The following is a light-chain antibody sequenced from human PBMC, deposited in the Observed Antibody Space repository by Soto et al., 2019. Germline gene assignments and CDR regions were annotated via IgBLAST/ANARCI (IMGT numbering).Light chain of an antibody. Sequence: QSALTQPASVSGSPGQSITISCTGTSSDVGGYNYVSWYQQHPGKAPKLIIYDVSNRPSGVSNRFSGSKSGNTASLTISGLQAEDEAVYYCSSYTSSSTLVFGGGTKLTV. CDR1: SSDVGGYNY. CDR3: SSYTSSSTLV. CDR2: DVS. J-gene: IGLJ2*01. V-gene: IGLV2-14*03.